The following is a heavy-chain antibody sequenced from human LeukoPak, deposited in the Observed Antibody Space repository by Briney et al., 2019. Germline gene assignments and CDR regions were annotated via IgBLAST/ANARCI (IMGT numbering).Heavy chain of an antibody. J-gene: IGHJ4*02. CDR1: GFTFTNAW. Sequence: GGSLRLSCVDSGFTFTNAWMSWVRQATGKGLEWIGRIKSKTDGETTNYAEPVRGRFTISRDDSKSAVYLQMNSLKIEDTAVYYCTTDLGTYYHGSQRLIPIDYWGQGTLVTVSS. CDR2: IKSKTDGETT. D-gene: IGHD3-10*01. V-gene: IGHV3-15*01. CDR3: TTDLGTYYHGSQRLIPIDY.